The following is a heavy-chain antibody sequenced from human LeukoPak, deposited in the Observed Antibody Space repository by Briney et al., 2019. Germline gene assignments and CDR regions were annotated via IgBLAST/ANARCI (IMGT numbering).Heavy chain of an antibody. CDR1: GFTFSSYW. CDR2: IKQDGSEK. V-gene: IGHV3-7*01. Sequence: GGSLRLSCAASGFTFSSYWMSWVRQAPGKGLEWVANIKQDGSEKYYVDSVKGRFTISRDNSKNTLYLQMGSLRAEDMAVYYCARDPEGTYGSGLVDVGYYMDVWGKGTTVTISS. J-gene: IGHJ6*03. CDR3: ARDPEGTYGSGLVDVGYYMDV. D-gene: IGHD3-10*01.